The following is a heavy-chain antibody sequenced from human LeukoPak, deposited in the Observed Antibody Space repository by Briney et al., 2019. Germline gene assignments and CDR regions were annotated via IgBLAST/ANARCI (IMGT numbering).Heavy chain of an antibody. D-gene: IGHD2-2*01. CDR2: MNPNSGNT. J-gene: IGHJ6*02. CDR1: GYTFTSYD. V-gene: IGHV1-8*01. CDR3: ATTGDIVVVPAAIPTYYYYGMDV. Sequence: AASVKVSCKASGYTFTSYDINWVRQATGQGLEWMGWMNPNSGNTGYAQKFQGRVTMTRNTSISTAYMELSSLRSEDTAVYYCATTGDIVVVPAAIPTYYYYGMDVWGQGTTVTVSS.